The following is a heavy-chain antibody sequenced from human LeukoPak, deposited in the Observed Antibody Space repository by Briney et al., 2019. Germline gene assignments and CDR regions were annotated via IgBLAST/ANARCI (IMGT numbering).Heavy chain of an antibody. J-gene: IGHJ4*02. Sequence: GGSLRLSCAASGFTFSSYAMSWVRQAPGKRLEWVSVIYADFDNTDYADSVKGRFTISRDNSKNTLYLHMNSLRVDDSATYYCARALNRHIGAFEYWGQGALVTVSS. V-gene: IGHV3-23*03. CDR3: ARALNRHIGAFEY. D-gene: IGHD4/OR15-4a*01. CDR2: IYADFDNT. CDR1: GFTFSSYA.